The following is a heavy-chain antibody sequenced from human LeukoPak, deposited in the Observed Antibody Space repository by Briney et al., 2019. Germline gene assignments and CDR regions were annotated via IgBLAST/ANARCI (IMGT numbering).Heavy chain of an antibody. D-gene: IGHD3-3*01. CDR2: IYPGDSDT. V-gene: IGHV5-51*01. Sequence: GESLKISCKGSGYSFTSYWVGWVRQMPGKGLEWMGIIYPGDSDTRYSPSFQGQVTISADKSISTAYLQWSSLKASDTAMYYCARLQRITIFGVVITHDAFDIWGQGTMVTVSS. CDR1: GYSFTSYW. J-gene: IGHJ3*02. CDR3: ARLQRITIFGVVITHDAFDI.